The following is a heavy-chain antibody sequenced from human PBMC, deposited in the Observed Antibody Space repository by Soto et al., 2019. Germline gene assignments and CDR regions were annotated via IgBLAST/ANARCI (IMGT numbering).Heavy chain of an antibody. CDR1: GGSFSGYY. Sequence: SETLSLTCAVYGGSFSGYYWSWIRQPPGKGLEWIGEINHSGSTNYNPSLKSRVTISVDTSKNQFSLKLSSVTAADTAVYYCARVLVDGFQVPVWFDPWGQGTLVTVSS. CDR3: ARVLVDGFQVPVWFDP. V-gene: IGHV4-34*01. CDR2: INHSGST. D-gene: IGHD2-15*01. J-gene: IGHJ5*02.